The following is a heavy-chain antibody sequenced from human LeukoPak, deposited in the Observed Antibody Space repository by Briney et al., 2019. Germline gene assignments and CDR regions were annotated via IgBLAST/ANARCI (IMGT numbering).Heavy chain of an antibody. J-gene: IGHJ2*01. CDR3: ARDSGSSWYHYFDL. CDR1: GGSISSSSYY. Sequence: SETLSLTCTVSGGSISSSSYYWGWIRQPPGKGLEWIGSIYYSGSTNYNPSLKSRVTISVDTSKNQFSLKLSSVTAADTAVYYCARDSGSSWYHYFDLWGRGTLVTVSS. V-gene: IGHV4-39*07. CDR2: IYYSGST. D-gene: IGHD6-13*01.